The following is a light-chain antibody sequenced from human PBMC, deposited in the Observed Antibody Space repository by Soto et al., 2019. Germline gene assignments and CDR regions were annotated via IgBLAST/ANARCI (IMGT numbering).Light chain of an antibody. CDR3: QQYGSSVT. Sequence: EIVLTQSPGTLSLSPGERATLSCRASQSVSSSYLAWYQQIPGQAPRLLIYGASRRTTALPDRFSGSGSGTDFTLTISRLEPEDFAVYYCQQYGSSVTFGGGTKVEIK. V-gene: IGKV3-20*01. CDR2: GAS. CDR1: QSVSSSY. J-gene: IGKJ4*01.